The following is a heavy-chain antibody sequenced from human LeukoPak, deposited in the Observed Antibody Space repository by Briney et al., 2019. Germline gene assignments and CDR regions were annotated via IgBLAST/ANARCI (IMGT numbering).Heavy chain of an antibody. J-gene: IGHJ6*03. CDR3: ARHIVVVPNYYYYYYMDV. CDR2: IYPGDSDT. V-gene: IGHV5-51*01. CDR1: GYSFTSYW. Sequence: GESLKISCKGSGYSFTSYWIGWVRQMPGKGLEWKGIIYPGDSDTRYSPSFQGQVTISADKSISTAYLQWSSLKASDTAMYYCARHIVVVPNYYYYYYMDVWGKGSTVTVSS. D-gene: IGHD2-2*01.